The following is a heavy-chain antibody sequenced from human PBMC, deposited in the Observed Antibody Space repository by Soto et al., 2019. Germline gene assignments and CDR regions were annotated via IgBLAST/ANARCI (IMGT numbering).Heavy chain of an antibody. J-gene: IGHJ5*02. V-gene: IGHV4-31*03. D-gene: IGHD2-2*01. CDR1: GGSISSGGYY. CDR2: IYYIGST. CDR3: TRVSLGPCSTTSCAGGRFDP. Sequence: QVQLQESGPGLVKPSQTLSLTCTVSGGSISSGGYYWSWIRQHPGKGLEWIGYIYYIGSTYYNPSLRSRVTISVDPSTTQFSLKLSSVTAADTAVYYCTRVSLGPCSTTSCAGGRFDPWGQGTLVTVSS.